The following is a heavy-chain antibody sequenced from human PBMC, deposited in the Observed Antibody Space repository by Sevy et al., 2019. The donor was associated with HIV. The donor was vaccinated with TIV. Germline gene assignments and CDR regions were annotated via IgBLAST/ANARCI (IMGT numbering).Heavy chain of an antibody. CDR1: GFSFSHYA. Sequence: GGSLRLSCAVSGFSFSHYAFHWVRQAPGKGLEWVSLISYDGAYKYYANSVKGRFTFSRDNSKNTQYLQMNGLRGNDTAVYYCARVAVAYCTNDCYHRFDYWGPGALVTVSS. D-gene: IGHD2-8*01. CDR2: ISYDGAYK. J-gene: IGHJ4*02. V-gene: IGHV3-30-3*01. CDR3: ARVAVAYCTNDCYHRFDY.